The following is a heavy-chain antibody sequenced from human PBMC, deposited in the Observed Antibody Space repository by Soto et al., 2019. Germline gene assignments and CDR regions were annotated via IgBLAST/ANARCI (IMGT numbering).Heavy chain of an antibody. Sequence: HPGGSLRLSCAASGFTFSSYGMHWVRQAPGKGLEWVAVISYDGSNKYYADSVKGRFTISRDNSKNTLYLQMNSLRAEDTAVYYCAKDAGYYYDSSGYYYYYYGMDVWGQGTTVTVSS. CDR3: AKDAGYYYDSSGYYYYYYGMDV. V-gene: IGHV3-30*18. D-gene: IGHD3-22*01. CDR1: GFTFSSYG. J-gene: IGHJ6*02. CDR2: ISYDGSNK.